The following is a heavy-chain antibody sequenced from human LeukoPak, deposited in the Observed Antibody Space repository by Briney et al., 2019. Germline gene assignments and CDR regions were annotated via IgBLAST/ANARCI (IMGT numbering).Heavy chain of an antibody. CDR3: ASTYSYDSSGYYPFDY. Sequence: GGSLRLSCSASGFTFSRYAMHWVRQPPGKGLEYVSAITNNGRSTYYADSVKGRFTISRDNSKNTLYLQMSSLRAEDTAVYYCASTYSYDSSGYYPFDYWGQGALVTVPS. D-gene: IGHD3-22*01. CDR1: GFTFSRYA. J-gene: IGHJ4*02. V-gene: IGHV3-64D*06. CDR2: ITNNGRST.